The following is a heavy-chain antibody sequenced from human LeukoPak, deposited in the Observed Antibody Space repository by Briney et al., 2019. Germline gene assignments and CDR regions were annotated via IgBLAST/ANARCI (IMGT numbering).Heavy chain of an antibody. Sequence: PGGSLRLSCAASGFTFSSYSMNWARQAPGKGLEWVSSISSGRTYIYYADSVKGRFTISRDNAKNSLYLQMNSLRAEDTAVYYCARISPYYYDSSGYFFDYWGQGTLVTVSS. D-gene: IGHD3-22*01. CDR3: ARISPYYYDSSGYFFDY. J-gene: IGHJ4*02. V-gene: IGHV3-21*01. CDR2: ISSGRTYI. CDR1: GFTFSSYS.